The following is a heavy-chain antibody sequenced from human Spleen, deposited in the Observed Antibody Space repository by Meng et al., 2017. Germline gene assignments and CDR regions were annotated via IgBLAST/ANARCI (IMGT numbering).Heavy chain of an antibody. CDR3: ARHSRGYSYGVENAFDI. Sequence: SETLSLTCTVYNVSLTGYYWTWIRQPPGKGLEWIGEINHDGGTNYNPSLKSRLSISVDTSENHFSLQMISVTAADTAVYYCARHSRGYSYGVENAFDIWGQGTMVTVSS. CDR1: NVSLTGYY. D-gene: IGHD5-18*01. V-gene: IGHV4-34*01. CDR2: INHDGGT. J-gene: IGHJ3*02.